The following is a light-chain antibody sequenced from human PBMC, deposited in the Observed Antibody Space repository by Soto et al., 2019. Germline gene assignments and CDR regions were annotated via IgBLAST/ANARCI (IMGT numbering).Light chain of an antibody. V-gene: IGLV2-23*02. J-gene: IGLJ1*01. CDR3: CSYAGSSTYV. CDR1: SSDVGSYNL. CDR2: EVS. Sequence: HSVLTQPASVSGSPGQSITISCTGTSSDVGSYNLVSRYQQHPGKAPKLMIYEVSKRPSGVSNRFSGSKSGNTASLTISGLQAEDEADYYCCSYAGSSTYVFGTGTKVTVL.